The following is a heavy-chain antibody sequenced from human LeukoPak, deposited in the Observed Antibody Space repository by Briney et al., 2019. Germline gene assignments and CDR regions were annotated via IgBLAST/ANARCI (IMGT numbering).Heavy chain of an antibody. V-gene: IGHV3-7*01. D-gene: IGHD3-16*01. CDR2: IKQDASDK. Sequence: GGSMRLSCEASGFTFSSYCMGWVRQAPGKGLEWVANIKQDASDKNYVDSVKGRFTISRDNAKNPVYLQMNSLGADDTAVYYCARDNGGALDYWGQGSLVTVSS. J-gene: IGHJ4*02. CDR1: GFTFSSYC. CDR3: ARDNGGALDY.